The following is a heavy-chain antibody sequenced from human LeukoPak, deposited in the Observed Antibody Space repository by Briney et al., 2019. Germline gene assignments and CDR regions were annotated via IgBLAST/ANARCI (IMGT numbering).Heavy chain of an antibody. J-gene: IGHJ4*02. CDR1: GFTFSSYA. V-gene: IGHV3-23*01. D-gene: IGHD2-2*01. Sequence: GGSLRLSCAASGFTFSSYAMNWVRQAPGKGLEWVSTISASGGSTYYFVKGRFTISRDNSKNTLYLQMSSLRAEDTAVYYCAKGYCSSTNCKESFFDYWGQGTLVTVSS. CDR3: AKGYCSSTNCKESFFDY. CDR2: ISASGGST.